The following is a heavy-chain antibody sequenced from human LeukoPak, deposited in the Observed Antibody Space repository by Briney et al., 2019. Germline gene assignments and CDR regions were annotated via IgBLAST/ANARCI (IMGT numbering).Heavy chain of an antibody. V-gene: IGHV6-1*01. D-gene: IGHD5-18*01. CDR1: GDSVSSNSAT. CDR3: ARDLAGFGGYSYGMVDY. Sequence: SQTLSLTFAISGDSVSSNSATWNWLRQSPSRGLEWLGRTYYRSKWYNDYALSVKSRITINPDTSKNQFSLHLNSVTPEDTAVYYCARDLAGFGGYSYGMVDYWGQGTLVTVSS. J-gene: IGHJ4*02. CDR2: TYYRSKWYN.